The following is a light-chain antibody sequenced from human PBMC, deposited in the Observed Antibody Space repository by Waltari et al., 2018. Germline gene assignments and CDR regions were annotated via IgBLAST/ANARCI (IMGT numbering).Light chain of an antibody. CDR1: QSISNW. CDR2: RAS. J-gene: IGKJ4*01. V-gene: IGKV1-5*03. CDR3: QQYNSYSLLS. Sequence: DIQMTQSPSTLSASVGDRFSISCRASQSISNWLAWYQQKPGKAPKLLIYRASTLASGVPSRFSGSGSGTTFTLTISSLQPDDFATYYCQQYNSYSLLSFGGGTKVAIK.